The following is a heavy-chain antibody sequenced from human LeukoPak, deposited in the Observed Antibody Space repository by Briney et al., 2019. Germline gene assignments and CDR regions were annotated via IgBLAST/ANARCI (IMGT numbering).Heavy chain of an antibody. J-gene: IGHJ4*02. V-gene: IGHV1-2*02. CDR1: GYTLTSDG. CDR2: INPNSGGT. CDR3: ARDSAGRGFDY. Sequence: GASVKVSCKASGYTLTSDGMNWVRQAPGQGVEWMGWINPNSGGTNYAQKFQGRVTMTRDTSISTAYMELSTLRSDDTAVYYCARDSAGRGFDYWGQGTLVTVSS. D-gene: IGHD2-15*01.